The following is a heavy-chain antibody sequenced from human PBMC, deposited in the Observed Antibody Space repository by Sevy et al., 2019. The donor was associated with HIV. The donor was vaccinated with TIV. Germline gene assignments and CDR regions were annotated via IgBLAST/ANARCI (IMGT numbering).Heavy chain of an antibody. D-gene: IGHD3-3*01. CDR3: AKELLGYYDFWSGYYGSRAEYFQH. Sequence: GGSLRLSCAASGFTFSSYAMSWVRQAPGKGLEWVSAISGSGGSTYYADSVKGRFTISRDNSKNTLYLQMNSLRAEDTAVYYCAKELLGYYDFWSGYYGSRAEYFQHWGQGTLVTVSS. V-gene: IGHV3-23*01. CDR2: ISGSGGST. CDR1: GFTFSSYA. J-gene: IGHJ1*01.